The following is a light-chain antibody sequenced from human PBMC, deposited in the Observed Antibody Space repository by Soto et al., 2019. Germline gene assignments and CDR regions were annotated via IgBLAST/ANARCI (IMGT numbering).Light chain of an antibody. CDR1: QSVSSSY. J-gene: IGKJ4*01. Sequence: EIVLTQSPGTLSLSPGERDTLSCRASQSVSSSYLAWYQQKPGQAPRLLIYGASSRATGIPDRFSGSGSGTDFPLTISRLEPQDFAVYYCQQYGSSPLLTFGGGTKVEIK. V-gene: IGKV3-20*01. CDR3: QQYGSSPLLT. CDR2: GAS.